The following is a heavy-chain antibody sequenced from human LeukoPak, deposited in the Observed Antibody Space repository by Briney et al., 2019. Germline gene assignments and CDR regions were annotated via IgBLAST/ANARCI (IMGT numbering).Heavy chain of an antibody. D-gene: IGHD3-3*01. J-gene: IGHJ3*02. Sequence: SETLSLTCTVSGYSISSGYYWGWIRQPPGKGLEWIGSIYHSGSTYYNPSLKSRVTISVDTSKNQFSLKLSSVTAADTAVYYCATSTKGPFWSDIWGQGTMVTVSS. CDR2: IYHSGST. V-gene: IGHV4-38-2*02. CDR1: GYSISSGYY. CDR3: ATSTKGPFWSDI.